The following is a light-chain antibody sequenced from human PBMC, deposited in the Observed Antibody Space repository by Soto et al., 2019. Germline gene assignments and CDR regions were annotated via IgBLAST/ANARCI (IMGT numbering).Light chain of an antibody. V-gene: IGKV3D-20*02. Sequence: EIVLTQSPGTLSLSPGERATLSCRASQSVSNNYLAWYQQKPGQAPRLLIYGASNRATGIPDRFSGSGSGTDFTLTISRLEPEDFAVYYCQQRTNWPPEYTFGPGTKVEIK. CDR1: QSVSNNY. CDR3: QQRTNWPPEYT. J-gene: IGKJ2*01. CDR2: GAS.